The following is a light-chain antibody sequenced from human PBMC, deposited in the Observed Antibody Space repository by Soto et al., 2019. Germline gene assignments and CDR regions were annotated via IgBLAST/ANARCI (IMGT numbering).Light chain of an antibody. CDR2: DAS. CDR3: QQAYGLPFT. V-gene: IGKV1-12*02. Sequence: DIQMTQSPSSLSASVGDRVTITCRASQDIGAWLAWFQQKPGKAPKLLIYDASNLQSGVPPRFSGSGSGTDFTLTISTLQPEDFATYYCQQAYGLPFTFGPGTKVDIK. CDR1: QDIGAW. J-gene: IGKJ3*01.